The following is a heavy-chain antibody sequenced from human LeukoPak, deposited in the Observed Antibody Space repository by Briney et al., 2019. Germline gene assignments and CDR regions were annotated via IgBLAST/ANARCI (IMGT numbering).Heavy chain of an antibody. Sequence: GGSLRLSCAASGVTFSTYWMSWVRQAPAEGLEWVSVISGSGGSTYYADSVKGRFTISRDNSKNTLFLQMISLRAGDTAVYYCAKVGELRYFEWSPDYWGQGTLLTVSS. V-gene: IGHV3-23*01. CDR3: AKVGELRYFEWSPDY. CDR1: GVTFSTYW. D-gene: IGHD3-9*01. J-gene: IGHJ4*02. CDR2: ISGSGGST.